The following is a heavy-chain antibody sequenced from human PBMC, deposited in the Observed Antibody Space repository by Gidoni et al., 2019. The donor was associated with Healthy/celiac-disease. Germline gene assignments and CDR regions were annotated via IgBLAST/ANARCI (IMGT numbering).Heavy chain of an antibody. V-gene: IGHV1-18*01. CDR3: ARGGMYYDFWSGYPNYYYYMDV. J-gene: IGHJ6*03. Sequence: QVQLVQSGAEVKKPGASVKVSCTASGYTFTSYGISWVRQAPGQGLEWIGWISAYNCNTNYAQKLQGRVTMTTDTSTSTVYRELRSLRSDDTAVYYCARGGMYYDFWSGYPNYYYYMDVWGKGTTVTVSS. CDR1: GYTFTSYG. D-gene: IGHD3-3*01. CDR2: ISAYNCNT.